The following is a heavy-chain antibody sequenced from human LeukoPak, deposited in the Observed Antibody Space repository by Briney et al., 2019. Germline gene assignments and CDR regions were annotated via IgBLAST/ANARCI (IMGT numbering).Heavy chain of an antibody. CDR1: GFTFSSYE. Sequence: PGGSLRLSCVGSGFTFSSYEMNWVRQAPGKGLEWISYISTSGGTMYYADSVKGRFAISRDNAKNSLYLQMNSLRAEDTAVYYCARDPSGSGSYLYYYGMDVWGQGTTVTVSS. CDR2: ISTSGGTM. J-gene: IGHJ6*02. CDR3: ARDPSGSGSYLYYYGMDV. D-gene: IGHD3-10*01. V-gene: IGHV3-48*03.